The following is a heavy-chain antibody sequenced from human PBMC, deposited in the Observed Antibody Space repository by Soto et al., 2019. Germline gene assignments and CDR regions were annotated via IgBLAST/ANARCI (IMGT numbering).Heavy chain of an antibody. CDR1: GFTFSSYA. V-gene: IGHV3-30-3*01. CDR3: ARDYRGAVFYYYYGMDV. J-gene: IGHJ6*02. D-gene: IGHD1-26*01. Sequence: GGSLRLSCAASGFTFSSYAMHWVRQAPGKGLEWVAVISYDGGNKYYADSVKGRFTISRDNSKNTLYLQMNSLRAEDTAVNYCARDYRGAVFYYYYGMDVWGQGTTVTVSS. CDR2: ISYDGGNK.